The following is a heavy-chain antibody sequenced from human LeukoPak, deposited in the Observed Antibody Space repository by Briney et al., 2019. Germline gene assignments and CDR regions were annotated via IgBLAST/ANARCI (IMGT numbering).Heavy chain of an antibody. Sequence: SETLSLTCTVSGGSISSSTYYWGWIRQSPGKGLEWIASMHYSGSTYYNPSLKSRVTLSVDTSKNQVSLKLSSVTAADTAMYYCATSPQYGGYLGQGTLVTVSS. CDR2: MHYSGST. CDR3: ATSPQYGGY. D-gene: IGHD4-23*01. J-gene: IGHJ4*02. V-gene: IGHV4-39*07. CDR1: GGSISSSTYY.